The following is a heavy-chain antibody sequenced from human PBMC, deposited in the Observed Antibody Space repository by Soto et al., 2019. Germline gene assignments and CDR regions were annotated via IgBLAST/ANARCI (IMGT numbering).Heavy chain of an antibody. D-gene: IGHD2-2*01. V-gene: IGHV4-59*10. CDR1: AGSFSHYY. J-gene: IGHJ4*02. CDR3: AREVRGSGCLDX. Sequence: SETLSLTFAVYAGSFSHYYWNWIRQSPGKGLEWIGRIYTSGSTNYNPSLKSRVTMSVDTSKNQFSLKLSSVTAADTAVYYCAREVRGSGCLDXWGQGTLLTVSX. CDR2: IYTSGST.